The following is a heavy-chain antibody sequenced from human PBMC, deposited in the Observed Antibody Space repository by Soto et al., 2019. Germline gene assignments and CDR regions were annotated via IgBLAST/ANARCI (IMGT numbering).Heavy chain of an antibody. D-gene: IGHD6-19*01. Sequence: SLRLSCAASGFTFSSYGMHWVRQAPGKGLEWVAVIWYDGSNKYYADSVKGRFTISRDNSKNTLYLQMNSLRAEDTAVYYCARDRTYSSGWSTYFDYWGQGTLVTVSS. CDR2: IWYDGSNK. V-gene: IGHV3-33*01. CDR1: GFTFSSYG. CDR3: ARDRTYSSGWSTYFDY. J-gene: IGHJ4*02.